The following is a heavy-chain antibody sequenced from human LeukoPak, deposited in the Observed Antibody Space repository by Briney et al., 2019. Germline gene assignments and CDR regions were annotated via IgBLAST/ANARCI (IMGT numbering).Heavy chain of an antibody. D-gene: IGHD3-3*02. CDR1: GGSISSYY. V-gene: IGHV4-59*01. Sequence: PSETLSLTCTVSGGSISSYYWSWIRQPPGKGLEWIGYIYYSGSTNYNPSLKSRVTISVDTSKNQFSLKLSSVTAADTAVYYCAGHDKHYAFDIWGQGTMVTVSS. J-gene: IGHJ3*02. CDR3: AGHDKHYAFDI. CDR2: IYYSGST.